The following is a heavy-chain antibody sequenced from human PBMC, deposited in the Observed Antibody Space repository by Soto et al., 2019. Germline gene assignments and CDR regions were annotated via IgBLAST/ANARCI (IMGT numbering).Heavy chain of an antibody. CDR2: IYSGGST. J-gene: IGHJ4*02. CDR1: GFTVSSNY. V-gene: IGHV3-66*01. D-gene: IGHD3-10*01. CDR3: ARESITMVRGVIILRYFDY. Sequence: PGGSLRLSCAASGFTVSSNYLSWVRQAPGKGLEWVSVIYSGGSTSYADSMKGRFTISRDNSKNTLYLQMNSLRAEDTAVYYCARESITMVRGVIILRYFDYWGQGTLVTVSS.